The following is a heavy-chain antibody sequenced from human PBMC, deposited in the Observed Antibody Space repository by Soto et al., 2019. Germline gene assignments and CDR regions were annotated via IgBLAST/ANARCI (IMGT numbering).Heavy chain of an antibody. CDR1: GFTFDIYW. V-gene: IGHV3-7*01. Sequence: GGSLRLSCAASGFTFDIYWMSWVRQAPGKGLEWVADIKQDGSEKYYVDSVKGRFTISRDNAKNSLFLQMNSLRAEDTAVYYCARGQRELDYWGQGTLVTVSS. D-gene: IGHD6-25*01. J-gene: IGHJ4*02. CDR2: IKQDGSEK. CDR3: ARGQRELDY.